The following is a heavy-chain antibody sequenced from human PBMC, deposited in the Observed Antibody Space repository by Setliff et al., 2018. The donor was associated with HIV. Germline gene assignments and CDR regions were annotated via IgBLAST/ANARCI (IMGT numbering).Heavy chain of an antibody. D-gene: IGHD2-15*01. V-gene: IGHV3-74*01. J-gene: IGHJ3*02. CDR3: ARGGFNHAFDI. CDR2: VNNDGTDT. Sequence: GESLKISCVASGITFNSYWMYWVRQAPGKGLVCVSRVNNDGTDTIYADSVKGRLTISRDNAKSTVYLQMGSLSADDTAVYYCARGGFNHAFDIWGQGTMVTVSS. CDR1: GITFNSYW.